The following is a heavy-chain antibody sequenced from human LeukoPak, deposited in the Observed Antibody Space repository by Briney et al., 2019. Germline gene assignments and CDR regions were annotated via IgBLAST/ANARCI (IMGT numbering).Heavy chain of an antibody. V-gene: IGHV3-23*01. CDR2: ITSTGDST. D-gene: IGHD3-9*01. CDR1: GFTFSSYA. CDR3: AKVLRYFMDV. Sequence: GGSLRLSCAASGFTFSSYAMSWVRQAPGKGLEWVSTITSTGDSTYYADSVKGRFTISRDNSKNTLHLQMNSLRAEDTAVYYCAKVLRYFMDVWGQGTTVTVSS. J-gene: IGHJ6*02.